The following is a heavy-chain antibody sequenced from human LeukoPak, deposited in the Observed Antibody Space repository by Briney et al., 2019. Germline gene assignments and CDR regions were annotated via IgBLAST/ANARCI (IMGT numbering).Heavy chain of an antibody. V-gene: IGHV3-74*01. Sequence: PGGSLRLSCAASGFTFSSYWMHWVRQVPGKGLVWVTRLSNDGSSASYADSVKGRFTISRDSAKNTLYLQMNGLRAEDMAVYYCARGRYYGMDVWGQGTTVTVSS. CDR2: LSNDGSSA. J-gene: IGHJ6*01. CDR1: GFTFSSYW. CDR3: ARGRYYGMDV.